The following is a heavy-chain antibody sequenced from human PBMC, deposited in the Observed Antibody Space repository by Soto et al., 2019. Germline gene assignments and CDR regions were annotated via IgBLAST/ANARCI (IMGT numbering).Heavy chain of an antibody. Sequence: SENLSLTCNVPGGSLSSYYWILVRRPAGKGLEWIGRIYTSGSTNYNPSLKSRVTMSVDTSKNQFSLKLSSVTAADTAVYYCAREIITMIRWFDPWGQGTLVTVSS. V-gene: IGHV4-4*07. D-gene: IGHD3-22*01. CDR1: GGSLSSYY. J-gene: IGHJ5*02. CDR3: AREIITMIRWFDP. CDR2: IYTSGST.